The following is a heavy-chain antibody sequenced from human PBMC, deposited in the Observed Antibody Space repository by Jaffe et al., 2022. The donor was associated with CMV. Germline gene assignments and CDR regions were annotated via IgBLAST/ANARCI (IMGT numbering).Heavy chain of an antibody. CDR2: IYYSGST. Sequence: QLQLQESGPGLVKPSETLSLTCTVSGGSISSSSYYWGWIRQPPGKGLEWIGSIYYSGSTYYNPSLKSRVTISVDTSKNQFSLKLSSVTAADTAVYYCARRKAVVIFDYWGQGTLVTVSS. CDR3: ARRKAVVIFDY. CDR1: GGSISSSSYY. D-gene: IGHD6-19*01. V-gene: IGHV4-39*01. J-gene: IGHJ4*02.